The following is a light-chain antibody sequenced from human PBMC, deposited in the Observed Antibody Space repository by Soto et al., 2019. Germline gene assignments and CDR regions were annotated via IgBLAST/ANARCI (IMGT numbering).Light chain of an antibody. CDR3: XXXXXXPLT. J-gene: IGKJ4*01. CDR1: QSVSSW. V-gene: IGKV1-5*03. Sequence: DIQMTQSPSTLSASVGDRVTITCRASQSVSSWLAWYQQKPGEVPKLLIYKASSLESGVPSRFSGSGSGTXXTLXXXXXXXDXXXXXXXXXXXXXPLTFGGGTKVEI. CDR2: KAS.